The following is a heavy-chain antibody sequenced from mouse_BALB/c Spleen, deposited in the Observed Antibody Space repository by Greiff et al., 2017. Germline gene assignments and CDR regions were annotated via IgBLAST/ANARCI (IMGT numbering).Heavy chain of an antibody. V-gene: IGHV1-66*01. CDR2: IFPGSGNT. Sequence: QVQLKESGPELVKPGASVKISCKASGYSFTSYYIHWVKQRPGQGLEWIGWIFPGSGNTKYNEKFKGKATLTADTSSSTAYMQLSSLTSEDSAVYFCARSDDFPYAMDYWGQGTSVTVSS. CDR3: ARSDDFPYAMDY. J-gene: IGHJ4*01. CDR1: GYSFTSYY.